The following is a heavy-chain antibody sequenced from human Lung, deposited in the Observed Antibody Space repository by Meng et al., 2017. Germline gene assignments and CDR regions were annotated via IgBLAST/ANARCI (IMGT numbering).Heavy chain of an antibody. D-gene: IGHD4-11*01. CDR2: INHSGST. J-gene: IGHJ4*02. V-gene: IGHV4-34*01. CDR3: ARGPTTMAHDFDY. CDR1: VGSFSHYY. Sequence: QRQRQQWGAGLVKPSETRSRTGGGCVGSFSHYYGSWSRQPPGKGLEWIGEINHSGSTTYPPSLESRATISVDTSQNNLSLKLSSVTAADSAVYYCARGPTTMAHDFDYWGQGTLVTVSS.